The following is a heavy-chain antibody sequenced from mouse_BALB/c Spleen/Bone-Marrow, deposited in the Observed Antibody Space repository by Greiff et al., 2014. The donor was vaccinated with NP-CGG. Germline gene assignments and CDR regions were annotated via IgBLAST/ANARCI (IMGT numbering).Heavy chain of an antibody. CDR3: ARGAY. Sequence: EVQLQQSGPELVKPGVSVKISCKASGYSITGYYMHWVEQSHVKSLEWIGRINPYNGATTYSQSFKDKASLTVDESSNTAYMDLHSLTSEDSAVYYCARGAYWGQGTLVTVSA. CDR1: GYSITGYY. V-gene: IGHV1-31*01. J-gene: IGHJ3*01. CDR2: INPYNGAT.